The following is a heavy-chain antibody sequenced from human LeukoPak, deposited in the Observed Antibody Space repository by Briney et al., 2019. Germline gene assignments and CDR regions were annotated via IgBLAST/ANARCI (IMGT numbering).Heavy chain of an antibody. CDR3: ARRGSARTLDY. D-gene: IGHD3-16*01. CDR1: GESFSGYY. CDR2: INHSGST. V-gene: IGHV4-34*01. Sequence: PSETLSLTCAVYGESFSGYYWNWIRQSPGKGLEWIGEINHSGSTNYNPSLKSRVTVSVDTSKNQFFLKLRSVTAADTAMYYCARRGSARTLDYWCQGTLVTVSS. J-gene: IGHJ4*02.